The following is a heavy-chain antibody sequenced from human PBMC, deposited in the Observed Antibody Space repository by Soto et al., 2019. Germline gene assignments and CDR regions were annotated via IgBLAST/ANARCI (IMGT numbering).Heavy chain of an antibody. CDR1: GYTFTNFG. J-gene: IGHJ4*02. Sequence: ASVKVSCKASGYTFTNFGISRVRQAPGQGLEWMGWISAYNGNTNYAQKFQGRVTMTTDTSTSTAYLQMNSLRAEDTAVYYCAKRAVAGHLLGRGVGYFDHWGQGTLVTVSS. CDR3: AKRAVAGHLLGRGVGYFDH. CDR2: ISAYNGNT. D-gene: IGHD6-19*01. V-gene: IGHV1-18*01.